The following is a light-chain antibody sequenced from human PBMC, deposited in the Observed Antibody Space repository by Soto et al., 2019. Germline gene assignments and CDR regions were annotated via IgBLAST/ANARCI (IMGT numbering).Light chain of an antibody. J-gene: IGLJ3*02. CDR2: RNN. CDR3: APWGDDRLRAL. Sequence: QSVLIQAPSASAAPGQTVTLSCSGSPSNIGSNYVFWYQHRPGTAPKLLIYRNNQRPSAVPDRFSGSKSGASASLTISGLRAEDEAEYYCAPWGDDRLRALFGGGTKLTVL. CDR1: PSNIGSNY. V-gene: IGLV1-47*01.